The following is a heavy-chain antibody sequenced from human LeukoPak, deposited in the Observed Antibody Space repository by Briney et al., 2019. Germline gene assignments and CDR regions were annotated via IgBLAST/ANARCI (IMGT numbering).Heavy chain of an antibody. V-gene: IGHV1-69*04. CDR2: IIPFLGII. Sequence: EASVTVSCKASGGTFSNYAISWVRQAPGQGLEWMGRIIPFLGIIDYAQKFQDRVTITADTSTSTAYMELSSLTSEDAALYFCARDTARAPASNWFDPWGQGTLVTVSS. CDR3: ARDTARAPASNWFDP. J-gene: IGHJ5*02. D-gene: IGHD2-2*01. CDR1: GGTFSNYA.